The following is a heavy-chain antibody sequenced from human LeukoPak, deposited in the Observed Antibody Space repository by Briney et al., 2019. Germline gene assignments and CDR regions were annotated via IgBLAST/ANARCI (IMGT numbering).Heavy chain of an antibody. J-gene: IGHJ4*02. CDR1: GASISNYY. V-gene: IGHV4-59*08. D-gene: IGHD1-1*01. CDR2: VSYSGRT. Sequence: KTSETLSLTCTVSGASISNYYWSWIRQPPGKGLECIGYVSYSGRTNHNPSLKSRVTISADTSKNQFSLKLTSVTAADTAVCYCARHERGAENLDYWGQGTLVTVSS. CDR3: ARHERGAENLDY.